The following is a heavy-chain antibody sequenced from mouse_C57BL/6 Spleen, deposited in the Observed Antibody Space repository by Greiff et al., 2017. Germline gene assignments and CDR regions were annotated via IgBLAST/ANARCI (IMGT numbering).Heavy chain of an antibody. CDR1: GFNITDYY. V-gene: IGHV14-2*01. Sequence: VQLQQSGAELVKPGASVKLSCTASGFNITDYYMHWVKQRTEQGLEWIGRIDPEDGGTKYAPKFQGKATITADTSSNTAYLQLSSLTSEDTAVYYCVGDYDYDGFADWGQGTLVTVSA. CDR2: IDPEDGGT. CDR3: VGDYDYDGFAD. J-gene: IGHJ3*01. D-gene: IGHD2-4*01.